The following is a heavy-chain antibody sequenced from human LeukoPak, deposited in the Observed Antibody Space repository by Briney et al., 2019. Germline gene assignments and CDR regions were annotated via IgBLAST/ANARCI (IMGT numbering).Heavy chain of an antibody. D-gene: IGHD4-17*01. CDR3: ARDAPYGDYTLSDY. CDR2: ISSSSSYT. CDR1: GFTFSYYY. Sequence: GGSLRLSCAASGFTFSYYYMSWIRQAPGKGLEWVSYISSSSSYTNYADSVKGRFTISRDNAKNSLYLQMNSLRAEDTAVYYCARDAPYGDYTLSDYWGQGTLVTVSS. J-gene: IGHJ4*02. V-gene: IGHV3-11*05.